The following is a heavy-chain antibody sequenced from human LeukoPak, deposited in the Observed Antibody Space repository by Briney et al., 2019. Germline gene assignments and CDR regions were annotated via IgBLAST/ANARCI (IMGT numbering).Heavy chain of an antibody. D-gene: IGHD3-10*01. CDR3: ARDVSYGSAPNWFNP. Sequence: SVKVSCKASGGTFSSYAISWVRQAPGQGLEWMGGIIPIFGTANYAQKFQGRVTITADESTSTAYMELSSLRSEDTAVYYCARDVSYGSAPNWFNPWGQGTLVTVSS. CDR1: GGTFSSYA. CDR2: IIPIFGTA. J-gene: IGHJ5*02. V-gene: IGHV1-69*01.